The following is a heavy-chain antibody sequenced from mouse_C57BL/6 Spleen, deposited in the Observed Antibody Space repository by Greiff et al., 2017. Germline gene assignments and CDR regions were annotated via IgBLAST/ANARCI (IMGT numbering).Heavy chain of an antibody. CDR2: INPNNGGT. CDR1: GYTFTDYN. V-gene: IGHV1-18*01. D-gene: IGHD2-14*01. Sequence: EVQLQQSGPELVKPGASVKIPCKASGYTFTDYNMDWVKQSHGKSLEWIGDINPNNGGTIYNQKFKGKATLTVDKSSSTAYMELRSLTSEDTAVYYCARSPIGRRPYYYAMDYWGQGTSVTVSS. CDR3: ARSPIGRRPYYYAMDY. J-gene: IGHJ4*01.